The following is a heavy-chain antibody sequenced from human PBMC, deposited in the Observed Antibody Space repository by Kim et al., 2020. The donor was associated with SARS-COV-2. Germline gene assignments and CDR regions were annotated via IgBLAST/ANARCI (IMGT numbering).Heavy chain of an antibody. Sequence: SETLSLTCTVSGGSISSGIHYWSWIRQHPGKGLEWIGYIYYSGTTYYNPSLKSRLTKSLDTSKNQFSMKLSSVTAADTAVYYCARDREVGGGVFDIWGQG. J-gene: IGHJ3*02. D-gene: IGHD1-26*01. CDR3: ARDREVGGGVFDI. CDR1: GGSISSGIHY. V-gene: IGHV4-31*03. CDR2: IYYSGTT.